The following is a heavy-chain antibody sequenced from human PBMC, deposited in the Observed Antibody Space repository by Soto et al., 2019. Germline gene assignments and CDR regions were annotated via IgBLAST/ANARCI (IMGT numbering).Heavy chain of an antibody. D-gene: IGHD6-6*01. CDR2: IKSKTDGGTT. J-gene: IGHJ4*02. Sequence: PVGSLRLSCAASGFTFSNAWMSWVRQAPGKGLEWVGRIKSKTDGGTTDYAAPVKGRFTISRDDSKNTLYLQMNSLKTEDTAVYYCTATTYSSYLDRVYWGQGTLVTVSS. CDR1: GFTFSNAW. CDR3: TATTYSSYLDRVY. V-gene: IGHV3-15*01.